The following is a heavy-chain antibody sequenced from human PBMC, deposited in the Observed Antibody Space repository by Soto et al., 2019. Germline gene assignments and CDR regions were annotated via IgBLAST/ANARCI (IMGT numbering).Heavy chain of an antibody. J-gene: IGHJ4*02. D-gene: IGHD1-26*01. CDR3: EKEGGLVGNVMSFEFYH. V-gene: IGHV3-30*18. Sequence: QVRLVESGGGVVHPGTSLRLSCVSSGFIFSDYGMHWVRQAPGKGLEWVAVVSKDGRTEYYADSVKGRFTISRDNSRNTLYVEMDSLRDEDTAVYFCEKEGGLVGNVMSFEFYHWGQGTLVTVSS. CDR2: VSKDGRTE. CDR1: GFIFSDYG.